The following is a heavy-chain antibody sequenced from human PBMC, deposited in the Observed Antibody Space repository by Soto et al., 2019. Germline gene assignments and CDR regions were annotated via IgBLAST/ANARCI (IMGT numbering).Heavy chain of an antibody. J-gene: IGHJ6*02. CDR1: GYTFTGYY. CDR2: INPNSGGT. CDR3: AKGGIVVAVSNYYYYYGMDV. D-gene: IGHD2-2*01. V-gene: IGHV1-2*02. Sequence: ASVKVSCKASGYTFTGYYMHWVRQAPGQGLERMGWINPNSGGTNYAQKFQGRVTMTRDTSISTAYMELSRLRSDDTAVYYCAKGGIVVAVSNYYYYYGMDVWGQGTTVTVSS.